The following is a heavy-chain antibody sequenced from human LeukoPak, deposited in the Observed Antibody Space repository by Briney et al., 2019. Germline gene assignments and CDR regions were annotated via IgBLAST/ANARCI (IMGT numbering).Heavy chain of an antibody. J-gene: IGHJ4*02. CDR2: IIPIFGTA. CDR1: GGTFSSYA. D-gene: IGHD3-10*01. CDR3: ARTFVTYYYGSGSYYYFDY. V-gene: IGHV1-69*01. Sequence: SVKVSFKASGGTFSSYAISWVRQAPGQGLEWMGGIIPIFGTANYAQKFQGRVTITADESTSTAYMELSSLRSEDTAVYYCARTFVTYYYGSGSYYYFDYWGQGTLVTVSS.